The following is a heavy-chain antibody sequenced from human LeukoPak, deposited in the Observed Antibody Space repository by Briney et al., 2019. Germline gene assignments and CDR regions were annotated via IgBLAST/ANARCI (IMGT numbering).Heavy chain of an antibody. Sequence: SETLSLTCTVSGGSISSGGYYWSWIRQHPGKGLEWIGYIYYSGSTYYNPSLKSRVTISVDTSKNQFSLRLTSVTAADTAVYYCAREGAGRDAFDIWGQGTMVTVSS. CDR1: GGSISSGGYY. CDR3: AREGAGRDAFDI. V-gene: IGHV4-31*03. CDR2: IYYSGST. J-gene: IGHJ3*02. D-gene: IGHD3-16*01.